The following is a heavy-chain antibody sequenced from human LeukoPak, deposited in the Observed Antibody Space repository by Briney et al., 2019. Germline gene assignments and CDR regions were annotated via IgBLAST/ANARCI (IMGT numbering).Heavy chain of an antibody. D-gene: IGHD4-17*01. CDR1: GYTFTGYY. CDR3: ARGQDYGDYRILHY. V-gene: IGHV1-2*02. CDR2: INPNSGGT. J-gene: IGHJ4*02. Sequence: ASVKVSCKASGYTFTGYYMHWVRQAPGQGLEWMGWINPNSGGTNSAQRFQGRVTMTRDTSISTAYMDLSSLKSDDTAIYYCARGQDYGDYRILHYWGQGTLVTVSS.